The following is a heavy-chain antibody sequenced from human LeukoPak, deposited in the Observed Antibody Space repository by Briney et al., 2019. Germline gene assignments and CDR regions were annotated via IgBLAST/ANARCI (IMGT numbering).Heavy chain of an antibody. CDR2: FGTRSSSI. CDR1: GFTFSSYW. Sequence: GGSLRLSCAASGFTFSSYWMNWARQAPGKGLEWVSSFGTRSSSIYYAHSVTGRFIVSRDNAKNSLFLQMNSLRAEDTAVYYCARENDQGFDYWGQGTLVTVSS. J-gene: IGHJ4*02. D-gene: IGHD3-16*01. V-gene: IGHV3-21*01. CDR3: ARENDQGFDY.